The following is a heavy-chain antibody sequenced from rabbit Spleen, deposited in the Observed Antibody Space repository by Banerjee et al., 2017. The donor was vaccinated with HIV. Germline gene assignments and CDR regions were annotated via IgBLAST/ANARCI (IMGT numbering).Heavy chain of an antibody. D-gene: IGHD1-1*01. CDR3: ARDTSSSFSSYGMDL. CDR1: GFDFSSYYM. J-gene: IGHJ6*01. V-gene: IGHV1S45*01. CDR2: IDPVFGNT. Sequence: QEHLKESGGRLVTPGGSLTLSCKVSGFDFSSYYMTWVRQAPGKGLEWTGYIDPVFGNTYYASWVNGRFTCSKTSSTTVTLQMTRLTAADTATYFCARDTSSSFSSYGMDLWGPGTLVTVS.